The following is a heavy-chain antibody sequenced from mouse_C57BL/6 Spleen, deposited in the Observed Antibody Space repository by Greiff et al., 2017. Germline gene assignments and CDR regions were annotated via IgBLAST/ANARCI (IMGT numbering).Heavy chain of an antibody. CDR3: ARHEEGYYGSSYWYFDV. Sequence: QVQLQQSGAELVKPGASVKLSCKASGYTFTEYTIHWVKQRSGQGLEWIGWFYPGSGSIKYNEKFKDKATLTADKSSSTVYMEVSRLTSEDSAVYYCARHEEGYYGSSYWYFDVWGTGTTVTVSS. CDR1: GYTFTEYT. D-gene: IGHD1-1*01. V-gene: IGHV1-62-2*01. CDR2: FYPGSGSI. J-gene: IGHJ1*03.